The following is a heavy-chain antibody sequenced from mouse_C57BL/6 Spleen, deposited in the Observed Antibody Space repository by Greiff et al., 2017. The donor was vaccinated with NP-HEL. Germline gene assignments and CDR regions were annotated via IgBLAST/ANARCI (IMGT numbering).Heavy chain of an antibody. V-gene: IGHV1-80*01. Sequence: VQLQQSGAELVKPGASVKISCKASGYAFSSYWMNWVKQRPGKGLEWIGQIYPGDGDTTYNGKFKGKAKLTADKSSSTAYMQLSSLTSVDSAVYFCASEGFSLFDYWGQGTTLTVSS. CDR1: GYAFSSYW. J-gene: IGHJ2*01. CDR2: IYPGDGDT. CDR3: ASEGFSLFDY.